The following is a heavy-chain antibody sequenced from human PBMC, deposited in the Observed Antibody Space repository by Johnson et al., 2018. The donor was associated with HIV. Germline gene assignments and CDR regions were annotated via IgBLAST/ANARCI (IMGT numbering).Heavy chain of an antibody. Sequence: QVQLLESGGGVFQPGRSLRLSCAASGFTFSSYAMHWVRQAPDKGLEWVAVISYDGSNKYYIDSVKGRFTISRDNSKNTLYLQMNSLRPEDTAVYYCARVRGLIAFDIWGQGTMVTVSS. V-gene: IGHV3-30-3*01. CDR2: ISYDGSNK. CDR1: GFTFSSYA. J-gene: IGHJ3*02. CDR3: ARVRGLIAFDI.